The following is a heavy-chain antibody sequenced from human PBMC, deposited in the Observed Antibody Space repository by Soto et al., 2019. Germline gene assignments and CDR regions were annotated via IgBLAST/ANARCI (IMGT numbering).Heavy chain of an antibody. D-gene: IGHD3-22*01. CDR3: ARDRRYYDSSGYYYYYGMDV. J-gene: IGHJ6*02. CDR2: IYYSGST. V-gene: IGHV4-59*01. CDR1: GGSISSYY. Sequence: SETLSLTCTVSGGSISSYYWSWIRQPPGKGLEWIGYIYYSGSTNYNPSLKSRVTISVDTSKNQFSLKLSSVTAADTAVYYCARDRRYYDSSGYYYYYGMDVWGQGTTVTVSS.